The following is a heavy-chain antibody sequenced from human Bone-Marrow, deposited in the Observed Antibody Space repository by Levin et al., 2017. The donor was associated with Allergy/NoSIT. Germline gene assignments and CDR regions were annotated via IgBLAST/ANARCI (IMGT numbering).Heavy chain of an antibody. Sequence: QSGGSLRLSCVASGFTFTNYGMNWVRQAPGKGLNWVSVISGGGGTTYYADSVKGRFTISRDNSKNTLFLQMNSLRVDDTAIYYCARQRRSTSRDFDYWGQGTLVTVSS. CDR1: GFTFTNYG. J-gene: IGHJ4*02. CDR2: ISGGGGTT. V-gene: IGHV3-23*01. CDR3: ARQRRSTSRDFDY.